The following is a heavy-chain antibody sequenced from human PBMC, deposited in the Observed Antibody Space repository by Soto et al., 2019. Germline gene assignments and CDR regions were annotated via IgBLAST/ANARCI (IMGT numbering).Heavy chain of an antibody. CDR2: ISGSGGST. CDR3: AKGVDSSNWYPWYFDY. CDR1: GFTFTNYA. J-gene: IGHJ4*02. V-gene: IGHV3-23*01. Sequence: EVQLLESGGDLVQPGGSLRLSCAASGFTFTNYAMSWVSQAPGSGLEWVSSISGSGGSTFYTNSVKGRFTISRDNFRNTLYLQMNSLRVEVASVYYCAKGVDSSNWYPWYFDYWGQGTLVTVSS. D-gene: IGHD6-13*01.